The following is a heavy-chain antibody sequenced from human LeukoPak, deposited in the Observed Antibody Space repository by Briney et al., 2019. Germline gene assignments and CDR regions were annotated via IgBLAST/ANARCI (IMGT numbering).Heavy chain of an antibody. D-gene: IGHD3-9*01. Sequence: VASVKVSCKASGYTFTSYGISWVRQAPGQGLEWMGWISAYNGNTNYAQKLQGRVTMTTDTSTSTAYMELRSLRSDDTAVYYCARMFNYDILTGLVLTPKSPRNFDYWGQGTLVTVSS. CDR1: GYTFTSYG. J-gene: IGHJ4*02. CDR3: ARMFNYDILTGLVLTPKSPRNFDY. CDR2: ISAYNGNT. V-gene: IGHV1-18*01.